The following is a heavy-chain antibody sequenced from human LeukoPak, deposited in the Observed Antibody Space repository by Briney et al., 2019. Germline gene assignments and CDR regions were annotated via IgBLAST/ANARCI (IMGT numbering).Heavy chain of an antibody. J-gene: IGHJ5*02. CDR2: IWYDGSNK. D-gene: IGHD3-3*01. V-gene: IGHV3-33*06. Sequence: GGSLRLSCAASGFTFSSYGMHWVRQAPGKGLEWVAVIWYDGSNKYYADSVKGRSTISRDNSKNTLYLQMNSLRAEDTAVYYCAKDTRITIFGVVNNWFDPWGQGTLVTVSS. CDR1: GFTFSSYG. CDR3: AKDTRITIFGVVNNWFDP.